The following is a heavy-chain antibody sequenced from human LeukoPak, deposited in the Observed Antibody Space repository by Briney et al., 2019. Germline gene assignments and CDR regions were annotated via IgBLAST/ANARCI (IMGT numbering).Heavy chain of an antibody. D-gene: IGHD6-13*01. CDR2: IYTSGST. CDR1: AGSISNYD. CDR3: ARLSSSWYQDWYFDL. V-gene: IGHV4-4*07. Sequence: SETLSLTSTVSAGSISNYDWSWIRQPAGRGLEWIGRIYTSGSTNYNPSLKSRVTMSEDTSKKQFSLKLSSVTAADTAVYNCARLSSSWYQDWYFDLWGRGTLVTVSS. J-gene: IGHJ2*01.